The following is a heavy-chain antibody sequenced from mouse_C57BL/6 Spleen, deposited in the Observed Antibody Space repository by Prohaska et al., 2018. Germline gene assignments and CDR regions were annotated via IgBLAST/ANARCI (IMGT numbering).Heavy chain of an antibody. D-gene: IGHD3-1*01. CDR3: VRHPRDDAMDY. CDR1: GFSFNTYA. J-gene: IGHJ4*01. CDR2: IRSKSNNYAT. V-gene: IGHV10-1*01. Sequence: EVQLVESGGGLVQPKGSLKLSCAASGFSFNTYAMNWVRQAPGKGLEWVARIRSKSNNYATYYADSVKDRFTISRDESESMLYLQMNNLKTEDTAMYYCVRHPRDDAMDYWGQGTSVTVSS.